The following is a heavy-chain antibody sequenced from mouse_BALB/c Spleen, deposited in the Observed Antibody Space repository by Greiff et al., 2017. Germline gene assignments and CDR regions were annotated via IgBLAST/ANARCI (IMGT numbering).Heavy chain of an antibody. CDR3: ARGDYYGRSYEALDY. CDR1: GYTFTSYW. V-gene: IGHV1-4*01. J-gene: IGHJ4*01. D-gene: IGHD1-1*01. CDR2: INPSTGNP. Sequence: VKLMESGAELVRPGSLVKISCKASGYTFTSYWMHWVKQRPGQGLEWIGYINPSTGNPEYNQKFKDKAIFTADKSSSTAYMQLSSLTSENSAIYDCARGDYYGRSYEALDYGGQGTSVTVS.